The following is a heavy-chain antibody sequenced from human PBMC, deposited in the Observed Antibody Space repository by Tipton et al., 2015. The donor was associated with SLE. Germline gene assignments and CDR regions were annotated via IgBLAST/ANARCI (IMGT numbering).Heavy chain of an antibody. Sequence: QSGAEVKKPGGSLKISCKGSGYNFATNWVAWVRQMPGKGLEWIGYIYHSEGPTYNPSLRRRVTMSLATSKNQFSLKLNSVTGADTAVYYCATGRVVRFRGTLPEYAFNIWGQGTMVTVSS. CDR1: GYNFATNW. CDR3: ATGRVVRFRGTLPEYAFNI. D-gene: IGHD3-3*01. V-gene: IGHV5-51*03. CDR2: IYHSEGP. J-gene: IGHJ3*02.